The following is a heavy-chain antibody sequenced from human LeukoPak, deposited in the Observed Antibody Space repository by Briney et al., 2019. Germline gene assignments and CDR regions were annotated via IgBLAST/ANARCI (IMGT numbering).Heavy chain of an antibody. Sequence: PGGSLRLSCAASGFTFSSYEMNWVRQAPGKGLEWVSYISSSGSTIYYADSVKGRFTISRDNAKNSLYLQMNSLRAEDTAVYYCARATYDSSGYYFPPPRYFDYWGQGTLVTVSS. CDR1: GFTFSSYE. J-gene: IGHJ4*02. CDR2: ISSSGSTI. V-gene: IGHV3-48*03. CDR3: ARATYDSSGYYFPPPRYFDY. D-gene: IGHD3-22*01.